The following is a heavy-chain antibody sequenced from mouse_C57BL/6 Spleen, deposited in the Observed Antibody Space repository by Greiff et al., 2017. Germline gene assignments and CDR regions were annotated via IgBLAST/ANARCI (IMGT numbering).Heavy chain of an antibody. D-gene: IGHD1-1*01. V-gene: IGHV2-3*01. J-gene: IGHJ4*01. CDR1: GFSLTSYG. Sequence: VKVVESGPGLVAPSQSLSITCTVSGFSLTSYGVSWVRQPPGKGLEWLGVIWGDGSTNYHSALISRLSISKDNSKSQVFLKLNSLQTDDTATYYCAKQNPYYYGSSYPYYAMDYWGQGTSVTVSS. CDR3: AKQNPYYYGSSYPYYAMDY. CDR2: IWGDGST.